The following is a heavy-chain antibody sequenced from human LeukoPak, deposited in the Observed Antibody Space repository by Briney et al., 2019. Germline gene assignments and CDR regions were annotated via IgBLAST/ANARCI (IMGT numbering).Heavy chain of an antibody. CDR2: IWYDGSNK. J-gene: IGHJ4*02. D-gene: IGHD5-24*01. CDR1: GFTFSSYG. CDR3: ARDGKMATIVFDY. Sequence: GGSLRLSCAASGFTFSSYGMHWVRQAPGKGLEWVAVIWYDGSNKYYADSVKGRFTISRDNSKNTLYLQMNSLRAEDTAVYYCARDGKMATIVFDYWGQGTLVTVSS. V-gene: IGHV3-33*01.